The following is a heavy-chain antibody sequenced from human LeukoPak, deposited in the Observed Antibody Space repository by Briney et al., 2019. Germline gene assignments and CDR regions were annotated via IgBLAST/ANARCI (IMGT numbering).Heavy chain of an antibody. CDR2: ISAYNGNT. J-gene: IGHJ4*02. Sequence: ASVKVSCKASGYSFTNYGISWVRQAPGQGLEYMGWISAYNGNTYYAQKLQVRVTMTTDTSTSTAYMELGSLRSDDTDVYYCARGHGYYYDSTGTRFDYWGQGTLVTVSS. V-gene: IGHV1-18*01. CDR1: GYSFTNYG. D-gene: IGHD3-22*01. CDR3: ARGHGYYYDSTGTRFDY.